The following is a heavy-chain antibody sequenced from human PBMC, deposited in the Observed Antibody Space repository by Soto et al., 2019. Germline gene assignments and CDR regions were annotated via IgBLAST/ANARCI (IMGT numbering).Heavy chain of an antibody. CDR3: AREGSGSFDY. CDR2: ISAYNGNT. V-gene: IGHV1-18*01. Sequence: QVQLVQSGAEVKKPGASVKVSCKASGYTFTSSGISWLRPAPGQGLEWLGWISAYNGNTNYAQNLQGRVTMSTDTATRTADMELRSRRSNDAAMYYCAREGSGSFDYWCQGSLVTVFS. CDR1: GYTFTSSG. J-gene: IGHJ4*02.